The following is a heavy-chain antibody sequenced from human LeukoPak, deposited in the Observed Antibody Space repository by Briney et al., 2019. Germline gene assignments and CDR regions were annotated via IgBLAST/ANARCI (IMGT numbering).Heavy chain of an antibody. Sequence: SETLSLTCTVSGGSISSSSYYWGWIRQPPGKGLEWIGSIHYSGSTYYNPSLKSRVTISVDTSKNQFSLKLSSVTAADTAVYYCAAGGNGDYVDYWGQGTLVTVSS. CDR3: AAGGNGDYVDY. V-gene: IGHV4-39*07. J-gene: IGHJ4*02. CDR1: GGSISSSSYY. D-gene: IGHD4-23*01. CDR2: IHYSGST.